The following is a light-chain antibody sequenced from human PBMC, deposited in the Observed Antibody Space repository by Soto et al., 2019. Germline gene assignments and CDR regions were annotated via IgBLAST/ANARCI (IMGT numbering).Light chain of an antibody. V-gene: IGLV1-51*01. CDR2: GNN. CDR3: ASWDSSLSIGV. Sequence: QSVLTQPPSLSVAPGQKVTISCSGSSSNIGNRYVSWYQQLPGTAPKLLIYGNNNRPSGIPDRFSGSQSGTSATLGIAGLQTGDEADYYCASWDSSLSIGVFGGGTKLTVL. CDR1: SSNIGNRY. J-gene: IGLJ3*02.